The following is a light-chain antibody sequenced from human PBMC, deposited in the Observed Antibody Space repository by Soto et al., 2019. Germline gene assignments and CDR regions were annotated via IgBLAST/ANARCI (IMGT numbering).Light chain of an antibody. CDR2: GAS. J-gene: IGKJ5*01. Sequence: EIVMTQSPVTLYVSPGERVTLSCRASQSVSNNLAWYQQRSGQAPRLLIYGASTRVTGIPARFSGSGSGTEFTLTISSLQSEDFAIYYCQQYNNWPPVTFGQGTRLDIK. V-gene: IGKV3-15*01. CDR1: QSVSNN. CDR3: QQYNNWPPVT.